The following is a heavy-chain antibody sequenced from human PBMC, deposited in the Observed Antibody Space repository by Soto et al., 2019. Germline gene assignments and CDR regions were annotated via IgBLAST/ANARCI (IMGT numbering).Heavy chain of an antibody. Sequence: QVQLVQSGAEEKKPGASVKVSCKASGYTFTSYAMHWVRQAPGQRLEWMGWINAGNGNTKYSQKFQGRVTITRDTSASTAYMELSSMRSEGTAVYYCARSIVVVTALAYWGQGTLVTVSS. J-gene: IGHJ4*02. CDR3: ARSIVVVTALAY. D-gene: IGHD2-21*02. V-gene: IGHV1-3*05. CDR1: GYTFTSYA. CDR2: INAGNGNT.